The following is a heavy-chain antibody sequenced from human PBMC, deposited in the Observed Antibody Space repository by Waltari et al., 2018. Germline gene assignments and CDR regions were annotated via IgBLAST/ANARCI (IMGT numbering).Heavy chain of an antibody. CDR1: GFTFHSYA. Sequence: EVQLLESGGGLVKPGGSLRLSCEASGFTFHSYAMIWVRQAPGKGLEWVSGITGSGYNTYYADSVKGRFTISRDNAKNTAYLQMNSLRADDTAIYYCAKDGGHSYGYGGVYFDSWGQGILVTVSS. D-gene: IGHD5-18*01. J-gene: IGHJ4*02. V-gene: IGHV3-23*01. CDR3: AKDGGHSYGYGGVYFDS. CDR2: ITGSGYNT.